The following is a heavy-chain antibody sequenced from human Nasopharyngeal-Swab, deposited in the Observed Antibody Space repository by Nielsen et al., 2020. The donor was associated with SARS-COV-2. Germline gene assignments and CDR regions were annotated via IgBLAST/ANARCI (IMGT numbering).Heavy chain of an antibody. CDR2: IKQDGSEK. Sequence: GESLKISCAASGFTFSSYWMSWVRQAPGKGLEWVANIKQDGSEKYYVDSVKGRFTISRDNAKNSLYLQMNSLRAEDTAVYYCARDGLYYYDSSGYYLDAFDIWGQGTMVTVSS. CDR3: ARDGLYYYDSSGYYLDAFDI. D-gene: IGHD3-22*01. J-gene: IGHJ3*02. V-gene: IGHV3-7*01. CDR1: GFTFSSYW.